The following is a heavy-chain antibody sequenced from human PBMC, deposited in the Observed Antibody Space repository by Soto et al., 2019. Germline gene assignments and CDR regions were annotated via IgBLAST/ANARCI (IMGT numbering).Heavy chain of an antibody. CDR1: GYTFTSYG. Sequence: ASVKVSCKASGYTFTSYGISWVRQAPGQELEWIGWISAYNGNTNYAQKLQGRVTMTTDTSTITAYMVLRSLRSDDSAVYYCAAPVAADGVAFDIWGQGTMVTVSS. J-gene: IGHJ3*02. D-gene: IGHD6-19*01. CDR2: ISAYNGNT. V-gene: IGHV1-18*04. CDR3: AAPVAADGVAFDI.